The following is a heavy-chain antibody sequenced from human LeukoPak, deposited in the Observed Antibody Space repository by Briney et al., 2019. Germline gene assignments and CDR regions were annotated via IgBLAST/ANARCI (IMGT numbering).Heavy chain of an antibody. D-gene: IGHD3-22*01. CDR3: ARHVPYYYDSNGSIDY. J-gene: IGHJ4*02. CDR1: GGSISSYY. V-gene: IGHV4-59*08. CDR2: IYYSGST. Sequence: SETLSLTCTVSGGSISSYYWSWIRQPPGKGLEWVGYIYYSGSTNDNPSLKSRVTILVDTSKNQFSLKLSSGTAADTAVYYCARHVPYYYDSNGSIDYWGQGTLVTVSS.